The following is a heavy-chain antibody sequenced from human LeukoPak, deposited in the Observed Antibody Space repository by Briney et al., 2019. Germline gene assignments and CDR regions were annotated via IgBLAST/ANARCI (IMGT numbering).Heavy chain of an antibody. CDR3: ARGGGYSYGSFDY. CDR2: INRDGSST. V-gene: IGHV3-74*01. CDR1: GFTFSSYW. D-gene: IGHD5-18*01. Sequence: GGSLRLSCAASGFTFSSYWMHWVRQAPGKGLVWVSRINRDGSSTSYADSVKGRFTISRDNAKNTLYLQMNSLGAEDTAVYYCARGGGYSYGSFDYWGQGTLVTVSS. J-gene: IGHJ4*02.